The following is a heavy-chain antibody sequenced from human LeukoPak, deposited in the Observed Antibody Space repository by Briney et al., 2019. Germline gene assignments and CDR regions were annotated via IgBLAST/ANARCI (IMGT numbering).Heavy chain of an antibody. D-gene: IGHD2-2*02. CDR1: GGSFCGDY. CDR3: ARGRLVGPAAIHNPFDY. J-gene: IGHJ4*02. Sequence: PSETLSLTCAVYGGSFCGDYWSWSRQPPGEGLEWGWEINHSGSTNYNPSLKSRVTISVATSTNQFSLKLSSVTAADTAVYYCARGRLVGPAAIHNPFDYWGQGTLVTVSS. V-gene: IGHV4-34*01. CDR2: INHSGST.